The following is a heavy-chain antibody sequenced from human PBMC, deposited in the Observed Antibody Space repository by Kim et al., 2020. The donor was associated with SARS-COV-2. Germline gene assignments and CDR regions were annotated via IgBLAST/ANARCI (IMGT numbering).Heavy chain of an antibody. D-gene: IGHD6-19*01. J-gene: IGHJ4*02. Sequence: SETLSLTCTVSGGSISSSSYYWGWIRQPPGKGLEWIGSIYYSGSTYYNPSLKSRVTISVDTSKNQFSLKLSSVTAADTAVYHCARQITVAGAGTTPFGYWGQGTLVTVSS. CDR3: ARQITVAGAGTTPFGY. CDR2: IYYSGST. V-gene: IGHV4-39*01. CDR1: GGSISSSSYY.